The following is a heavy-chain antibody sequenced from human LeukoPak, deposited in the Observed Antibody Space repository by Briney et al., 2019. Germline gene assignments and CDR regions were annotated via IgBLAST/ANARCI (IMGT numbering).Heavy chain of an antibody. CDR1: GFIFSTYW. CDR2: INSDGSIT. Sequence: GGSLRLSCAASGFIFSTYWMHWVRQAPGKGLVWVSRINSDGSITTYADSVKGRFTISRDNAKNTLYLQMNSLRVEDAAVYYCARESCSSTSCYYRALDYWGQGTLVTVSS. D-gene: IGHD2-2*01. V-gene: IGHV3-74*01. CDR3: ARESCSSTSCYYRALDY. J-gene: IGHJ4*02.